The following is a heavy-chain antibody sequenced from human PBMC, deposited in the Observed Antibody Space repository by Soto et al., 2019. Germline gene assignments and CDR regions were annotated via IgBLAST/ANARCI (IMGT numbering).Heavy chain of an antibody. CDR3: ARRKGSSWYAYFQH. D-gene: IGHD6-13*01. V-gene: IGHV4-39*01. J-gene: IGHJ1*01. CDR1: GGSISSSSYY. Sequence: SETLSLTCTVSGGSISSSSYYWGWIRQPPGKGLEWIGSIYYSGSTYYNPSPKSRVTISVDTSKNQFSLKLSSVTAADTAVYYCARRKGSSWYAYFQHWGQGTLVTVSS. CDR2: IYYSGST.